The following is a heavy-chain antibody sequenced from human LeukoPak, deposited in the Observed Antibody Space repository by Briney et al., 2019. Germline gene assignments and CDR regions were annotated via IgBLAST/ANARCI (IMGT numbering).Heavy chain of an antibody. D-gene: IGHD4-17*01. J-gene: IGHJ4*02. CDR1: GGFISSSSYY. CDR2: IYYSGST. CDR3: ARLATVTTNDY. V-gene: IGHV4-39*01. Sequence: SETLSLTCAVSGGFISSSSYYWGWIRQPPGKGLEWIGSIYYSGSTYYNPPLKSRVTISVDTSKNQFSLKLSSVTAADTAVYYCARLATVTTNDYWGQGTLVTVSS.